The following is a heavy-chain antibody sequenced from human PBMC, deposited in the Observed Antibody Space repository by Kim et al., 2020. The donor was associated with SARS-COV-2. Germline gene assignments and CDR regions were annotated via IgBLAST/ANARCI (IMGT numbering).Heavy chain of an antibody. J-gene: IGHJ6*02. CDR2: IWYDGSNK. V-gene: IGHV3-33*01. CDR1: GFTFSSYG. CDR3: ASYYYDSSGYRGRYYYGMDV. D-gene: IGHD3-22*01. Sequence: GGSLRLSCAASGFTFSSYGMHWVRQAPGKGLEWVAVIWYDGSNKYYADSVKGRFTISRDNSKNTLYLQMNSLRAEDTAVYYCASYYYDSSGYRGRYYYGMDVWGQGTTVTVS.